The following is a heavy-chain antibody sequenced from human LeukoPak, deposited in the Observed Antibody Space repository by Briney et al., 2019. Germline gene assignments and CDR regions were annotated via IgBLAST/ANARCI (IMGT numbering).Heavy chain of an antibody. D-gene: IGHD1-20*01. Sequence: GGSLRLSCAASGFTFSSYSMNWVRQAPGKGLEWVSSISSSSSYIYYADSVKGRFTISRDNAKNSLYLQMNSLRAEDTAVYYCARDGYNWNDVHYYYYYYMDVWGKGTTVTVSS. CDR2: ISSSSSYI. CDR1: GFTFSSYS. J-gene: IGHJ6*03. V-gene: IGHV3-21*01. CDR3: ARDGYNWNDVHYYYYYYMDV.